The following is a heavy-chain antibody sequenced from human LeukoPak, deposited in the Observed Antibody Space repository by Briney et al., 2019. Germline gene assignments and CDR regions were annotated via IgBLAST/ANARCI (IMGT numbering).Heavy chain of an antibody. Sequence: SETLSLTCTVSGGSISSVSYYWGWIRQPPGKGLEWIGSLYYTGSTYYNPSLKSRVTISVDKSKNQFSLKLSSVTAADTAVYYCARGRGGKRGGAYFDYWGQGTLVTVSS. CDR3: ARGRGGKRGGAYFDY. J-gene: IGHJ4*02. V-gene: IGHV4-39*07. CDR2: LYYTGST. D-gene: IGHD3-10*01. CDR1: GGSISSVSYY.